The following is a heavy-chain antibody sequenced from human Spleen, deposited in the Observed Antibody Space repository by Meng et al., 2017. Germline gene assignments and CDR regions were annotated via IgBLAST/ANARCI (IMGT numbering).Heavy chain of an antibody. CDR1: GYNFPDYY. J-gene: IGHJ4*01. CDR3: ARDEDISAAGKLFGDY. CDR2: IDPKTGDT. Sequence: QVLVVQSGAEVKKPGASVKVPCKPSGYNFPDYYIHRVRRAPGQGLEWMGRIDPKTGDTHYALKFQGRVTMTGDTSISTAYMELSGLRSDDTAMYYCARDEDISAAGKLFGDYWGHGTLVTVSS. V-gene: IGHV1-2*06. D-gene: IGHD6-13*01.